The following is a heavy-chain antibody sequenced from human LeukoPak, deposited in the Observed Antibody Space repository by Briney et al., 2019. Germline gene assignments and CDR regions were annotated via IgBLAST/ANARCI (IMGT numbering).Heavy chain of an antibody. Sequence: SETLSLTCTVSGGSISSGSYYWSWIRQPAGKGLEWIGRIYTSGSTNYNPSLKSRGTISVATSTNQFSLKLSSVTAADTAVYYCAGANFLGGEGDAFDIWGQGTMVTVSS. J-gene: IGHJ3*02. CDR1: GGSISSGSYY. D-gene: IGHD2-15*01. CDR2: IYTSGST. CDR3: AGANFLGGEGDAFDI. V-gene: IGHV4-61*02.